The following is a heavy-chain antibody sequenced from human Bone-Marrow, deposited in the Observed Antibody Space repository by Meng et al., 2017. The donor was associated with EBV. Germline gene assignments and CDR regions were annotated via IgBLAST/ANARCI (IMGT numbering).Heavy chain of an antibody. CDR1: GYTFTSYG. J-gene: IGHJ4*02. CDR3: ARENGKYCSSTSCLPDY. V-gene: IGHV1-18*01. Sequence: QVQLVQSGVEVKKPGASVKVSCKASGYTFTSYGISWVRQAPGQGLEWMGWISAYNGDTNYAQKLQGRVTMTTDTSTSTAYMELRSLRSDDTAVYYCARENGKYCSSTSCLPDYWGQGTLVTASS. CDR2: ISAYNGDT. D-gene: IGHD2-2*01.